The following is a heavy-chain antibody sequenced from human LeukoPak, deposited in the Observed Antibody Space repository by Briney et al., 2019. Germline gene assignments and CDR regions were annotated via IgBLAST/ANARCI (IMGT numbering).Heavy chain of an antibody. J-gene: IGHJ3*02. CDR3: ARTGVSRAFDI. CDR1: GYSFTSYW. V-gene: IGHV5-51*01. Sequence: GESLKISCKGSGYSFTSYWIGWVRQMPGKGREWMVIIYSGDSDTRYSPSFQGQFTISADKSISTPYLQWSSLKAQDNAMYYCARTGVSRAFDIWGQGTMVTVSS. CDR2: IYSGDSDT.